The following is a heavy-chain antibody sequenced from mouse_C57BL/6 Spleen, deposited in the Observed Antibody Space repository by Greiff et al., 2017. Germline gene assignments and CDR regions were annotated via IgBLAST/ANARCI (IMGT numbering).Heavy chain of an antibody. Sequence: EVKLVESGGGLVKPGGSLKLSCAASGFTFSDYGMHWVRQAPEKGLEWVAYISSGSSTIYSADTVKGRFPISRDNAKNTLFLQMTRLRSEDTAMYYCARGPHYRDYWGQGTTLTVSS. CDR3: ARGPHYRDY. V-gene: IGHV5-17*01. CDR2: ISSGSSTI. CDR1: GFTFSDYG. J-gene: IGHJ2*01.